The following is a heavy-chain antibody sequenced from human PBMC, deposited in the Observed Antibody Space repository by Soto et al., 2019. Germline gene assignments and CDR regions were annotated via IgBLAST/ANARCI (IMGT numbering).Heavy chain of an antibody. CDR1: GFTFTRYS. Sequence: LRLSCAASGFTFTRYSMNWVRQAPGKGLEWVSSISSTTNYIYYADSMKGRFTVSRDNAKNSVYLDMNSLSAEDTAVYYCARESEDLTSNFDYWGQGTLVTVSS. J-gene: IGHJ4*02. V-gene: IGHV3-21*01. CDR2: ISSTTNYI. CDR3: ARESEDLTSNFDY.